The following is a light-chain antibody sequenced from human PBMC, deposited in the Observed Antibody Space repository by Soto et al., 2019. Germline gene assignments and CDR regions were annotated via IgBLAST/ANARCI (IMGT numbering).Light chain of an antibody. V-gene: IGKV1-5*01. CDR2: DVS. Sequence: DIQMTQSPSTLSASVGDRVTITCRASQSISNWLAWYQQKSGKAPKLLIYDVSSLESGVPSRFSGSGSGTEFILNISSLQPDDFATYYCQQYDSYSWTFDQGTKVDIK. J-gene: IGKJ1*01. CDR3: QQYDSYSWT. CDR1: QSISNW.